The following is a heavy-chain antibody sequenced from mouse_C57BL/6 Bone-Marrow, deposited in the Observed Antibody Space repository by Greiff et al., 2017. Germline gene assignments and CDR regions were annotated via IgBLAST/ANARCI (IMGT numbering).Heavy chain of an antibody. V-gene: IGHV1-39*01. CDR3: ERNYGRVFDY. D-gene: IGHD1-1*01. J-gene: IGHJ2*01. CDR2: INPNYGTT. Sequence: EVKLQQSGPELVKPGASVKISCKASGYSFTDYNMNWVKQSNGKSLEWIGVINPNYGTTSYNQKFKGKATLTVDQSSSTACMQLNSLTSEDSAVDCCERNYGRVFDYWGQGTTLTVSS. CDR1: GYSFTDYN.